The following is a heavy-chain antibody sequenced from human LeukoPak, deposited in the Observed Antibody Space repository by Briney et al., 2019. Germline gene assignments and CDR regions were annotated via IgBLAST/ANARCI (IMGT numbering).Heavy chain of an antibody. CDR1: GSSTSSSIYY. D-gene: IGHD5-18*01. V-gene: IGHV4-39*07. CDR2: IYYRGST. Sequence: SETLSLTCTVSGSSTSSSIYYWGWIRQPPGKGLEWIGSIYYRGSTYNNPALKSRVTISVDRSKNQFSLKLSSVTAADTAVYYCARGLGYSYGYYYYGMDVWGQGTTVTVSS. CDR3: ARGLGYSYGYYYYGMDV. J-gene: IGHJ6*02.